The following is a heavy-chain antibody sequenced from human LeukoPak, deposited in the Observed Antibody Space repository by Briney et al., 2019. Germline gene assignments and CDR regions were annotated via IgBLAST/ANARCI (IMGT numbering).Heavy chain of an antibody. J-gene: IGHJ4*02. CDR3: ARGSVSSGWYPF. V-gene: IGHV1-69*05. Sequence: SVKVSCKASGGTFSSYAISWLRQAPGQGLEWKGGIIPIFGTANYAQKFQGRVTITTDESTSTAYMELSSLRSEDTAVYYCARGSVSSGWYPFWGQGTLVAVSS. CDR2: IIPIFGTA. CDR1: GGTFSSYA. D-gene: IGHD6-19*01.